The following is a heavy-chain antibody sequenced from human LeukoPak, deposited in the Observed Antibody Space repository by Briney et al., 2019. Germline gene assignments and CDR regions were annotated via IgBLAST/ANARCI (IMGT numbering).Heavy chain of an antibody. V-gene: IGHV3-74*01. CDR2: INSDGINT. CDR1: GFTFSNYW. D-gene: IGHD6-13*01. J-gene: IGHJ4*02. CDR3: ARGGPRAYSSSWSRRGVDY. Sequence: GGSLRLSCAASGFTFSNYWMHWVRQAPGKGLVWVSRINSDGINTSYADSVKGRFTISRDNAKNSLYLQMNSLRAEDTAVYYCARGGPRAYSSSWSRRGVDYWGQGTLVTVSS.